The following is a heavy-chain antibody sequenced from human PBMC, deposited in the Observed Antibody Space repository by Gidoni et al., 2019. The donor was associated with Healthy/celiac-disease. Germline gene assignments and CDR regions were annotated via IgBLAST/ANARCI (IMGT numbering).Heavy chain of an antibody. J-gene: IGHJ4*02. CDR2: ISWDGGST. CDR1: GFTFDDYT. V-gene: IGHV3-43*01. CDR3: AKGFSRLRYFDWFPPGPNGDYFDY. D-gene: IGHD3-9*01. Sequence: EVQLVESGGVVVQPGGSLRLSCAASGFTFDDYTMHWFRQAPGKGLEWVSLISWDGGSTYYADSVKGRFTISRDNSKNSLYLQMNSLRTEDTALYYCAKGFSRLRYFDWFPPGPNGDYFDYWGQGTLVTVSS.